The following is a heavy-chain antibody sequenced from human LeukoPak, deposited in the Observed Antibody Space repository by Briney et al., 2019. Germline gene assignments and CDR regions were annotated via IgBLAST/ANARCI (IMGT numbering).Heavy chain of an antibody. V-gene: IGHV1-2*02. D-gene: IGHD6-13*01. CDR1: GYTFTGYY. CDR2: INPNSGGT. Sequence: ASVKVSCKASGYTFTGYYMHWVRQAPGQGLEWMGWINPNSGGTNYAQKFQGRVTMTRDTSISTAYMELSRLRSDDTAVYYCARDLTPTAAAGTNYFDYWGQGTLVTVSS. CDR3: ARDLTPTAAAGTNYFDY. J-gene: IGHJ4*02.